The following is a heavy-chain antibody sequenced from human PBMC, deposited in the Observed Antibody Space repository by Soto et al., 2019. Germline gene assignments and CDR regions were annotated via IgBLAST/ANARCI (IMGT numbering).Heavy chain of an antibody. CDR3: ARGKYSSSLGGMDV. J-gene: IGHJ6*02. Sequence: QVQLQQWGAGLLKPSETLSLTCAVYGGSFSGYYWSWIRQPPGKGLEWIGEIKHSGSTNYNPSLKSRVTISVDTSKNQFSLKLSSVTAADTAVYYCARGKYSSSLGGMDVWGQGTTVTVSS. CDR1: GGSFSGYY. V-gene: IGHV4-34*01. CDR2: IKHSGST. D-gene: IGHD6-13*01.